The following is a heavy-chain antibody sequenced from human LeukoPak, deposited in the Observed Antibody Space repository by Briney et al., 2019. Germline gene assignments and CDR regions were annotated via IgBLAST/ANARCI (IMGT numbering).Heavy chain of an antibody. CDR2: IRSKAYRGTT. V-gene: IGHV3-49*04. CDR1: GFTFGDHA. Sequence: GGSLRLYCTGSGFTFGDHAMSWVRQAPGKGLEWVGFIRSKAYRGTTEYAASVKGRFTISRDDFASIAYLQMNSLTTEDTAVYYCARGPIQLWIHNAMDVWGQGTTVTVSS. CDR3: ARGPIQLWIHNAMDV. J-gene: IGHJ6*02. D-gene: IGHD5-18*01.